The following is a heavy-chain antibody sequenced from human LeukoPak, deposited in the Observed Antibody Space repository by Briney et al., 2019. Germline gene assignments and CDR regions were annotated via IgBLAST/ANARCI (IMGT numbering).Heavy chain of an antibody. D-gene: IGHD2-2*01. J-gene: IGHJ4*02. V-gene: IGHV1-2*02. CDR2: INPNSGGT. Sequence: GASVKVSCKASGYTFTGYYMHWVGQAPGQEREWMGWINPNSGGTNYAQKFQGRVTMTRDTSISTAYMELSRLRSDDTAVYYCASVVVPAAPPSDWGQGTLVTVSS. CDR1: GYTFTGYY. CDR3: ASVVVPAAPPSD.